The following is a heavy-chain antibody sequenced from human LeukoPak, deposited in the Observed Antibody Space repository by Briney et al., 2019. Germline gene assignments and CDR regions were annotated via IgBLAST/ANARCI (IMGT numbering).Heavy chain of an antibody. CDR3: ARARGAYSNFDY. J-gene: IGHJ4*02. V-gene: IGHV3-66*02. D-gene: IGHD4-11*01. Sequence: GGSLRLSCEASGFTISNNYMSWVRQAPGKGLEWVSTIYSAGDTYYADSMKARFSISRDKSKNTLYLQINSLQPEDTAVYFCARARGAYSNFDYWGQGTLVTVSS. CDR2: IYSAGDT. CDR1: GFTISNNY.